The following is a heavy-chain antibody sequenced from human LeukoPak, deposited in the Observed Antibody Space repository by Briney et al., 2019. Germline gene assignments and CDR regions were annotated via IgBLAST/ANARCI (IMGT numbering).Heavy chain of an antibody. V-gene: IGHV1-69*01. CDR2: IIPIFGTA. D-gene: IGHD6-19*01. CDR3: ASSGRRQWLVLPFDY. Sequence: ASVKVSCKASGGTFSSYAISWVRQAPGQGLEWMGGIIPIFGTANYAQKFQGRVTITADESTSTAYMELSSLRPEDTAVYYCASSGRRQWLVLPFDYWGQGTLVTVSS. CDR1: GGTFSSYA. J-gene: IGHJ4*02.